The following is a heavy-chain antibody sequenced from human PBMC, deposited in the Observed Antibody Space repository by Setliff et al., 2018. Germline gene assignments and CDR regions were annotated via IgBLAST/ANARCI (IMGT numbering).Heavy chain of an antibody. V-gene: IGHV1-2*02. CDR1: GYNFPGYY. CDR2: ISPHTGNT. Sequence: ASVKVSCKASGYNFPGYYLHWVRQAPGKGLEWMGWISPHTGNTQYAQKFQGRVTMTRDTSISTVFMELSSLRSEDTAVYYCARIPARRRYYYYMDVWGEGTTVTVSS. J-gene: IGHJ6*03. D-gene: IGHD6-6*01. CDR3: ARIPARRRYYYYMDV.